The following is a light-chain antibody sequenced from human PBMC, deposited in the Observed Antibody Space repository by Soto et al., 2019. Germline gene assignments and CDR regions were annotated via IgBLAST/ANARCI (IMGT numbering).Light chain of an antibody. CDR2: DVS. J-gene: IGLJ1*01. CDR1: SSDVGAYNY. V-gene: IGLV2-11*01. CDR3: CSYAGSYTFYV. Sequence: ALTQPRSVSGSPGQSVTISCTGTSSDVGAYNYVSWYQQHPGKAPKLMIFDVSKRPSGVPDRFSGSKSGNTASLTISGLQAEDEADYYCCSYAGSYTFYVFGTGTKVTVL.